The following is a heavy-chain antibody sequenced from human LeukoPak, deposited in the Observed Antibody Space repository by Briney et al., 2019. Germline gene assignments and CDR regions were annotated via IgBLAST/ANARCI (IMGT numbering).Heavy chain of an antibody. V-gene: IGHV3-21*01. J-gene: IGHJ4*02. CDR3: ARGTFWYYYGSGSCLFDY. CDR1: GFTFSSYS. Sequence: PGGSLRLSCAASGFTFSSYSMNWVRQAPGKGLEWVSSISSSSSYIYYADSVKGRFTISRDNAKNSLYLQMNSLRAEDTAVYYCARGTFWYYYGSGSCLFDYWGQGTLVTVSS. CDR2: ISSSSSYI. D-gene: IGHD3-10*01.